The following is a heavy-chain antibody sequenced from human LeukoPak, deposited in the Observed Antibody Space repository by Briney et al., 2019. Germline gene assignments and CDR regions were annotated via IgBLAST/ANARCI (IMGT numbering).Heavy chain of an antibody. CDR2: ISSDGSST. Sequence: GGSLRLSCAASGFSFSSNWMHWVRQAPGKGLVWVSRISSDGSSTTYADSVKGRFTISRDNAKDTVYLQMNSLRAEDTAVYYCARDIALGRIEYWGQGTLVTVSS. V-gene: IGHV3-74*03. CDR1: GFSFSSNW. CDR3: ARDIALGRIEY. J-gene: IGHJ4*02. D-gene: IGHD7-27*01.